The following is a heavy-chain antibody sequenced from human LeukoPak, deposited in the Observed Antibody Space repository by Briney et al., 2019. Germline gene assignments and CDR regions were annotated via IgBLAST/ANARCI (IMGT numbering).Heavy chain of an antibody. V-gene: IGHV4-4*07. CDR3: AREYQLLEFFDY. CDR2: IYTSGST. D-gene: IGHD2-2*01. J-gene: IGHJ4*02. Sequence: SETLSLTCTVSGGSISSYYWSWIRQPAGKGLEWIGRIYTSGSTNYNPSLKSRVTISVDMSKNQFSLKLSSVTAADTAVYYCAREYQLLEFFDYWGQGTLVTVSS. CDR1: GGSISSYY.